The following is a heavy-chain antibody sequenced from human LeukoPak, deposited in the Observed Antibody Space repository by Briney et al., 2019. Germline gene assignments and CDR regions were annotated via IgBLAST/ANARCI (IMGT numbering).Heavy chain of an antibody. V-gene: IGHV4-38-2*02. Sequence: PSETLSLTCTVSGYSISSGYYWGWIRQPPGKGLEWIGNIYHSGSTYYNPSLKSRVTISVDTSKNQFSLKLSSVTAADTAVYYCARNSTGGTGINPNAFDIWGQGTMVTVSS. CDR1: GYSISSGYY. CDR3: ARNSTGGTGINPNAFDI. CDR2: IYHSGST. D-gene: IGHD3/OR15-3a*01. J-gene: IGHJ3*02.